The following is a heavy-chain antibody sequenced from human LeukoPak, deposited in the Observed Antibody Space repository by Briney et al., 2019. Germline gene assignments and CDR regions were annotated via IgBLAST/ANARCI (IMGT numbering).Heavy chain of an antibody. CDR1: GLTFSSYS. Sequence: GGSLRLSCAAYGLTFSSYSMNWVRQAPGKGLEWVSSISSSSNYIYYADSVKGRFTISRDNAKNSLYLQMNSLRAEDTAVYYCARVPHAMVRGVIITEFYFDYWGQGTLVTVSS. V-gene: IGHV3-21*01. D-gene: IGHD3-10*01. J-gene: IGHJ4*02. CDR3: ARVPHAMVRGVIITEFYFDY. CDR2: ISSSSNYI.